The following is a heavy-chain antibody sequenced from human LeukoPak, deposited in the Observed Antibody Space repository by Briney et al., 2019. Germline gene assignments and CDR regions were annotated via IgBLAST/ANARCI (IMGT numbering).Heavy chain of an antibody. CDR2: FYHSGST. CDR3: ARELYDSSGYWFDP. V-gene: IGHV4-38-2*02. J-gene: IGHJ5*02. Sequence: PSETLPLTCTVSGYSISSGYFWGWIRQPPGKGLEWIGSFYHSGSTNYNPSLKSRVTISVDTSKNQFSLKLSSVTAADTAVYYCARELYDSSGYWFDPWGQGTLVTVSS. CDR1: GYSISSGYF. D-gene: IGHD3-22*01.